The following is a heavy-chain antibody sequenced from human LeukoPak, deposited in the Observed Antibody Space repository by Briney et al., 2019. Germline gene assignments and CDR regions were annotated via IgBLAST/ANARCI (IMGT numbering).Heavy chain of an antibody. D-gene: IGHD4-17*01. Sequence: GGSLRLSCAASGFTFSSYGMHWVRQAPGKGLEWVAVISYDGSNKYYADSVKGRFTISRDNSKNTLYLQMNSLRAEDTAVYYCARNGDYWYYYYYMDVWGKGTTVTVSS. CDR1: GFTFSSYG. J-gene: IGHJ6*03. CDR2: ISYDGSNK. V-gene: IGHV3-30*03. CDR3: ARNGDYWYYYYYMDV.